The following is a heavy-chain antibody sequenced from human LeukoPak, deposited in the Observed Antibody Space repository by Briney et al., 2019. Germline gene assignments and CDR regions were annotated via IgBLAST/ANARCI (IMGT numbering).Heavy chain of an antibody. CDR3: ARGRDGYNLADAFDI. CDR2: ISSSSIYI. J-gene: IGHJ3*02. V-gene: IGHV3-21*01. CDR1: GFTFSRYS. D-gene: IGHD5-24*01. Sequence: GGSLRLSCAASGFTFSRYSMKRVPQAPGEGLESVSSISSSSIYIYYADSLKGRFTISRDNAKNSLYLQTNSPRAEDTAVYYCARGRDGYNLADAFDIWGQGIMVTVSS.